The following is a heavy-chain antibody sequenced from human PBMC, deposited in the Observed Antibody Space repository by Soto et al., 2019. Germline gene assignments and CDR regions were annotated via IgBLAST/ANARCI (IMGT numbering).Heavy chain of an antibody. CDR2: INPNSGDT. CDR1: GYIFTDYY. D-gene: IGHD2-2*01. J-gene: IGHJ4*02. V-gene: IGHV1-2*06. Sequence: ASVKVSCKASGYIFTDYYMHWVRQAPGQELGWMGRINPNSGDTNDAQKFQGRVTMTTDTSISTAYMELRSLRSDDTAVYYCAKEYCDSSRCYLPDYWGQGALVTVSS. CDR3: AKEYCDSSRCYLPDY.